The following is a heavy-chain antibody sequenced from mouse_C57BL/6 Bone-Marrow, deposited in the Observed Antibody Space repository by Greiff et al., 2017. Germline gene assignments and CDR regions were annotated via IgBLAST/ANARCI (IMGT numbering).Heavy chain of an antibody. CDR2: IFPRDGST. CDR1: GYTFTDHT. CDR3: AIHYYGSSGGYYCDY. J-gene: IGHJ2*01. Sequence: VKLMESDAELVKPGASVKISCKVSGYTFTDHTLHWMKQRPEQGLEWIGYIFPRDGSTKYNEKFKGKATLTADKSSSTAYMKLNRLTSEDSAVYFCAIHYYGSSGGYYCDYWGQGTTLTVSS. D-gene: IGHD1-1*01. V-gene: IGHV1-78*01.